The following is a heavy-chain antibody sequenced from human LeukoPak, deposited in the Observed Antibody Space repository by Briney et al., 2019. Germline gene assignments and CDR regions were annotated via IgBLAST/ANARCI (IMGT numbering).Heavy chain of an antibody. J-gene: IGHJ5*02. CDR3: VRAYRSWCFCVP. CDR1: GFTFSRSW. D-gene: IGHD3-16*02. V-gene: IGHV3-7*04. Sequence: GGSMRLSCAASGFTFSRSWMTWVRQAPGKGLEWVASIKEDGSEIHYVDSVKGRFTISRDNAKDPPYMQMNSLTAEDTDMYYCVRAYRSWCFCVPWGEETLVTVFS. CDR2: IKEDGSEI.